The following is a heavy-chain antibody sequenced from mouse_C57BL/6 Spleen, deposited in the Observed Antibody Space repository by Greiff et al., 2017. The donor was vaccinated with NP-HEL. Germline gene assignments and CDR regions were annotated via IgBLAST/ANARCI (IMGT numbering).Heavy chain of an antibody. J-gene: IGHJ4*01. CDR3: ARGGGKHERAMDY. D-gene: IGHD1-1*02. CDR2: IYPRSGNT. CDR1: GYTFTSYG. Sequence: QVQLQQSGAELARPGASVKLSCKASGYTFTSYGISWVKQRTGQGLEWIGEIYPRSGNTYYNEKFKGKATLTADKASSTAYMELRSLTSEDSAVYFWARGGGKHERAMDYWGQGTSVTVSS. V-gene: IGHV1-81*01.